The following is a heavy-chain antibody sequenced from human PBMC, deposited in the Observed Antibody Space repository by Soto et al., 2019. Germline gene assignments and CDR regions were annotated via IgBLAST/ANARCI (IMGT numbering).Heavy chain of an antibody. CDR1: GFTFSSYA. CDR2: ISGSGGST. V-gene: IGHV3-23*01. Sequence: PGGSLRLSCAASGFTFSSYAMSWVRQAPGKGLEWVSAISGSGGSTYYADSVKGRFTISRDNSKNTLYLQMNSLRAEDTAVYYCAKDRDSSSWYNWFEPWGQGTLVTVSS. J-gene: IGHJ5*02. D-gene: IGHD6-13*01. CDR3: AKDRDSSSWYNWFEP.